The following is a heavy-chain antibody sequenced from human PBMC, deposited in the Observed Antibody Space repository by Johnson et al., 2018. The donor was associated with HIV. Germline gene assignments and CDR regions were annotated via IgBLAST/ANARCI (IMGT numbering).Heavy chain of an antibody. V-gene: IGHV3-72*01. CDR1: GFTFSGHY. J-gene: IGHJ3*02. CDR3: TTDFTLDAFDI. CDR2: AKTKVTNYIT. Sequence: EVQLVESGGGLVQPGGSLRLSCAASGFTFSGHYMDWVRQAPGKGLEWVARAKTKVTNYITQYAASVEGRFTISRDDSKNTLYLQMNSLKTEDTAVYYCTTDFTLDAFDIWGQGTMVTVSS.